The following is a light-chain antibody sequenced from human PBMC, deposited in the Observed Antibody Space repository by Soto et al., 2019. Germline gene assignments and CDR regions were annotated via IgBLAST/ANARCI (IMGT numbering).Light chain of an antibody. J-gene: IGKJ1*01. CDR3: QQYNNWPWT. CDR2: DAS. Sequence: EILMTQSPATLSVSPGEGATLSCRASQSVNNNLAWYQQKPGQAPRLLIFDASTRATGIPARSSGSGSGTEFTLTISSLQSEDFAVYYCQQYNNWPWTFGQGTKVDI. CDR1: QSVNNN. V-gene: IGKV3-15*01.